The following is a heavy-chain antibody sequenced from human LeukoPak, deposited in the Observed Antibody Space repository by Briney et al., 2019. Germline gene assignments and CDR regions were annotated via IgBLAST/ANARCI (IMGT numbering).Heavy chain of an antibody. CDR1: GGSISSGGYS. D-gene: IGHD2-15*01. CDR2: IYHSGST. J-gene: IGHJ4*02. V-gene: IGHV4-30-2*01. CDR3: ARGYCSGGSCYSVDYFDY. Sequence: SETLSLTCAVSGGSISSGGYSWSWIRQPPGKGLEWIGYIYHSGSTYYNPSLKSRATISVDRSKNQFSLKLSSVTAADTAVYYCARGYCSGGSCYSVDYFDYWGQGTLVTVSS.